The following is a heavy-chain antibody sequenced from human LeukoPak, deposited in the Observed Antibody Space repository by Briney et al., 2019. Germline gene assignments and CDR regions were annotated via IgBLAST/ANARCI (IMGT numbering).Heavy chain of an antibody. J-gene: IGHJ4*02. CDR1: GGSISSSSYY. D-gene: IGHD4-17*01. V-gene: IGHV4-39*01. Sequence: SETLSLTCTDSGGSISSSSYYWGWIRQPPGKGLEWIGSIYYSGSTYYNPSLKSRVTISVDTSKNQFSLKLSSVTAADTAVYYCARHMSGDYEFDYWGQGTLVTVSS. CDR3: ARHMSGDYEFDY. CDR2: IYYSGST.